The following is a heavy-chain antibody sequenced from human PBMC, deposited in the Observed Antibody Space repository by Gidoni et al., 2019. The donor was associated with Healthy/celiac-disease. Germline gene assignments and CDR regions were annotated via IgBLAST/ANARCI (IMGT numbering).Heavy chain of an antibody. V-gene: IGHV4-39*07. CDR3: ATSPYSSSWYSWFDP. Sequence: HLQLQESGPGLVKPSETLSLTCPVSGGPISSSSYYWGWIRQPPGKGLEWIGSIHYSGSTYYNPSLKSRVITSVDTSKNQFSLKLSSVTAADTAVYYCATSPYSSSWYSWFDPWGQGTLVTVSS. D-gene: IGHD6-13*01. CDR1: GGPISSSSYY. CDR2: IHYSGST. J-gene: IGHJ5*02.